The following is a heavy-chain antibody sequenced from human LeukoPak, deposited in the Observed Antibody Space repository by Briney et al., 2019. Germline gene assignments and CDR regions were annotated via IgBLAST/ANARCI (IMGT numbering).Heavy chain of an antibody. V-gene: IGHV1-2*02. CDR1: GYTFTGYY. CDR2: INPNSGGT. D-gene: IGHD2-15*01. CDR3: ARGSEGNDAFDI. Sequence: ASVKVSCKASGYTFTGYYIHWVRQAPGQGLEWMGWINPNSGGTNYAQKFQGRVTMTRDTSISTAYMELSRLRSDDTAVYYCARGSEGNDAFDIWGQGTMVTVSS. J-gene: IGHJ3*02.